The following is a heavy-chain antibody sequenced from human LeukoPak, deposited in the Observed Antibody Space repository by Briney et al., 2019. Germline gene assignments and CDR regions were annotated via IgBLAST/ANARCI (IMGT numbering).Heavy chain of an antibody. CDR2: IDWDDDK. D-gene: IGHD3-10*01. Sequence: SGPALVKPTQTLTLTCTFSGFSLSTPVICVSWIRQPPGKALEWLARIDWDDDKYYSTSLRTRLTISKDTSKNQVVLTMTNMDPVDTATYYCARDPRGSGSYYRTPYYFGMDVWGQGTTVTVSS. V-gene: IGHV2-70*11. CDR1: GFSLSTPVIC. CDR3: ARDPRGSGSYYRTPYYFGMDV. J-gene: IGHJ6*02.